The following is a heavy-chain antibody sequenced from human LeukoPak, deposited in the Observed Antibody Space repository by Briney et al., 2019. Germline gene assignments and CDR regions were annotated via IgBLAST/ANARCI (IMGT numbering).Heavy chain of an antibody. CDR2: IIPIFGTA. D-gene: IGHD2-15*01. Sequence: GASVKVSCKASGGTFSSYAISWVRQAPGQGLEWMGGIIPIFGTANYAQKFQGRVTITADESTSTAYMELSSLRSEDTAVYYCAREGRGYSAAFDIWGQGTMVTVSS. V-gene: IGHV1-69*13. CDR3: AREGRGYSAAFDI. J-gene: IGHJ3*02. CDR1: GGTFSSYA.